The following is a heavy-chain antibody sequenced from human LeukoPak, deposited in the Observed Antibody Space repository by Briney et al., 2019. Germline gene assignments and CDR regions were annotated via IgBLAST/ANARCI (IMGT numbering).Heavy chain of an antibody. CDR3: ARDIYYYDSSGYYFPGGSDY. D-gene: IGHD3-22*01. J-gene: IGHJ4*02. CDR2: ISSGGSTI. V-gene: IGHV3-11*04. CDR1: GFIFSDYY. Sequence: GGSLRLSCAASGFIFSDYYMSWIRQAPAKGLEWVSYISSGGSTIYYADSVKGRFTIPRDNAKNSLYLQMNSLRAEDTAVYYCARDIYYYDSSGYYFPGGSDYWGQGTLVTVSS.